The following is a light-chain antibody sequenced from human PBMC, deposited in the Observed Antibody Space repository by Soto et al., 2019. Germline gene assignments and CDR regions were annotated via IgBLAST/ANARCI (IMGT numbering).Light chain of an antibody. Sequence: QSALTQSSSASASLGSSVTLTCTLSSGHSSYIIAWHQQQPGKAPRYLMKLEGTGSYNKGSGVPDRFSGSSSGADRSITIPNPQFEDEADYYCETWGRNSVVFGGGTKVTVL. CDR1: SGHSSYI. V-gene: IGLV4-60*01. J-gene: IGLJ2*01. CDR2: LEGTGSY. CDR3: ETWGRNSVV.